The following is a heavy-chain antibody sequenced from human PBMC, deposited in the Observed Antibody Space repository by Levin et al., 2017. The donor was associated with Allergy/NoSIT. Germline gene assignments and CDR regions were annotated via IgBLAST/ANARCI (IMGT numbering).Heavy chain of an antibody. V-gene: IGHV4-61*01. Sequence: SETLSLTCTVSGASVMSGSYYWSWIRQPPGKGLEWIGNIYYTGSTAYKPSLKSRVTISLDRSNNQFSLRLFSVTAADTAMYYCVCVFWFGDLLEFDYWGQGALVTVSS. CDR3: VCVFWFGDLLEFDY. CDR1: GASVMSGSYY. J-gene: IGHJ4*02. CDR2: IYYTGST. D-gene: IGHD3-10*01.